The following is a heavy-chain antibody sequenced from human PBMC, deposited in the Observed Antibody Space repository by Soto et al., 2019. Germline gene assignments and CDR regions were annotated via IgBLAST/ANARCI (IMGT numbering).Heavy chain of an antibody. V-gene: IGHV1-18*01. D-gene: IGHD2-8*01. CDR3: ARDIESVTAKHFFYYYAMDV. CDR1: GFTFSNYG. CDR2: VSANNGHT. Sequence: EASVKVSCKASGFTFSNYGLNWVRQAPGQGLEWMGWVSANNGHTNYAQNLQGRVSMTTDTSTSTAYMELRGLRFDDTAVHYCARDIESVTAKHFFYYYAMDVWGQGTTVTVSS. J-gene: IGHJ6*02.